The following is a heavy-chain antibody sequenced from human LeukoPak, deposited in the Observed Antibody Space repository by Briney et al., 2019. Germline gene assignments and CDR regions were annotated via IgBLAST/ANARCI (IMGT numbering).Heavy chain of an antibody. CDR2: ISSSGSTI. Sequence: GGSLRVSCAASGFSFSDYYMSWIRQAPGKGLEWVSYISSSGSTIKYADSVKGRFTISRDNANNSLYLQMNSLRAEDTAVYYCAGVEFGSRYYYYVDVWGKGTTVTVSS. D-gene: IGHD1-1*01. J-gene: IGHJ6*03. CDR3: AGVEFGSRYYYYVDV. V-gene: IGHV3-11*01. CDR1: GFSFSDYY.